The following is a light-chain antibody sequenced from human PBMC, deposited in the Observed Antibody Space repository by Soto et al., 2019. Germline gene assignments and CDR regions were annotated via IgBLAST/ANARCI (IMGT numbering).Light chain of an antibody. Sequence: QTVLTQPPSSSGSPGQSVTISCTGTSSDVGGYNYVSWYQQHAGKAPKLMIYEVSKRPSGVPDRFSGSKSGNTASLTVSGLQAEDEADYYCSSYEGSNNYVFGTGTKVTDL. V-gene: IGLV2-8*01. CDR1: SSDVGGYNY. CDR2: EVS. CDR3: SSYEGSNNYV. J-gene: IGLJ1*01.